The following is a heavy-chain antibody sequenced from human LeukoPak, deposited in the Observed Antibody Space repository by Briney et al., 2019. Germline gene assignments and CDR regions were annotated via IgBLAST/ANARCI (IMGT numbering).Heavy chain of an antibody. Sequence: SETLSLTCTVSGGSISSSSYYWGWIRQPPGKGLEWIAYLLDSVNTKDNPSLNSRLTLSADTSKNQFSLRLSSVTAADTAVYYCATIKRGSIYGYFDFWGQGIKVTVSS. CDR1: GGSISSSSYY. J-gene: IGHJ4*02. V-gene: IGHV4-61*05. CDR2: LLDSVNT. D-gene: IGHD5-18*01. CDR3: ATIKRGSIYGYFDF.